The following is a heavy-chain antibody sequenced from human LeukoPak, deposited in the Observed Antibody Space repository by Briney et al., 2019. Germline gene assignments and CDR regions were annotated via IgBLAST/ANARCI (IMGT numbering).Heavy chain of an antibody. V-gene: IGHV3-11*01. D-gene: IGHD3-22*01. Sequence: GGSLRLSCVASGFTFSDYYMSWIRQAPGKGLERVSHISSRGTITYYADSVKGRFTISRDNAKNSLCLQMNSLRAEDTAVYYCARTAYYYDSSGYDDAFDIWGQGTMVTVSS. J-gene: IGHJ3*02. CDR3: ARTAYYYDSSGYDDAFDI. CDR2: ISSRGTIT. CDR1: GFTFSDYY.